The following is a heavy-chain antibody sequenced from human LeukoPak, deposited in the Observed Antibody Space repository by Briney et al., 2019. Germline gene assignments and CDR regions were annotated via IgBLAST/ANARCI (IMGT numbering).Heavy chain of an antibody. CDR1: GFTFSSYG. V-gene: IGHV3-30*03. J-gene: IGHJ4*02. CDR3: ARRDGGFDY. CDR2: ISYDGSNK. Sequence: PGGSLRLSCAASGFTFSSYGMHWVRQAPGKGLEWVAVISYDGSNKYYADSVKGRFTISADKSISTAYLQWSSLKASDTAMYYCARRDGGFDYWGQGTLVTVSS.